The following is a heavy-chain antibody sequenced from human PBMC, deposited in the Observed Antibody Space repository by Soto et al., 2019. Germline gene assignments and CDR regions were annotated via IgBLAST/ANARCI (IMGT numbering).Heavy chain of an antibody. J-gene: IGHJ3*02. CDR1: VFTFSTYA. CDR2: FSAGGGST. CDR3: AHPRGYGVFDAYDI. V-gene: IGHV3-23*01. Sequence: GGSLRLSCAASVFTFSTYAMSLVRQAPGEGLEWASAFSAGGGSTYYADSVKGRFTISRDNFINTLYLQMNSLRTEDTAVYYCAHPRGYGVFDAYDIWGQGAMVTVSS. D-gene: IGHD4-17*01.